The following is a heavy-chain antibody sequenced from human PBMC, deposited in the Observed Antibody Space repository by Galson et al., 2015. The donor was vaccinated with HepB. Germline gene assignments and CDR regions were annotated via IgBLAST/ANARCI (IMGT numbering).Heavy chain of an antibody. J-gene: IGHJ4*02. CDR1: GGTFSSYA. Sequence: SVKVSCKASGGTFSSYAISWVRQAPGQGLEWMGGIIPIFGTANYAQKFQGRVTITADESTSTAYMELSSLRSEDTAVYYCARGGRDGYKLNSHWGQGTLVTVSS. D-gene: IGHD5-24*01. CDR3: ARGGRDGYKLNSH. CDR2: IIPIFGTA. V-gene: IGHV1-69*13.